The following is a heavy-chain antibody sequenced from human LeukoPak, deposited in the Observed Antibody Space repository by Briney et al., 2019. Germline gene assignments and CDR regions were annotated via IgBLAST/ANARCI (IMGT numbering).Heavy chain of an antibody. V-gene: IGHV4-38-2*02. CDR1: GYSISSCYY. J-gene: IGHJ4*02. D-gene: IGHD6-25*01. Sequence: SETLSLTCTVSGYSISSCYYWGWIRQPPGKGREWSGSIYHSGSTYYNPSLKSRVTISVDTSKNQFSLKLSSVTAADTAVYYCAPATSRVGYWGQGTLVTVSS. CDR3: APATSRVGY. CDR2: IYHSGST.